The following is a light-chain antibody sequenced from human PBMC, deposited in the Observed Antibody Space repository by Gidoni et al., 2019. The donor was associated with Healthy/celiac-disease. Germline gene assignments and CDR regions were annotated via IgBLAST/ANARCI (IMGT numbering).Light chain of an antibody. J-gene: IGKJ4*01. CDR3: QQSYSTPLT. CDR1: QSISSY. CDR2: DAS. Sequence: IHMTPSPSSLSASVGDRVTITCRASQSISSYLNWYQQKPGKAPKLLIYDASSLQSGVPSRFSGSGSGTDFTFTISSLQPEDFATYYCQQSYSTPLTFGGGTKVEIK. V-gene: IGKV1-39*01.